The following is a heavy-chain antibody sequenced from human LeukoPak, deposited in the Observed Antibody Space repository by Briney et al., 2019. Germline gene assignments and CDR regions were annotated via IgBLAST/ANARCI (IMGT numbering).Heavy chain of an antibody. CDR1: GYTFTSYG. J-gene: IGHJ5*02. CDR3: ARDAHYDILTGRNWFDP. V-gene: IGHV1-18*01. CDR2: ISAYNGNT. Sequence: ASVKVSCKASGYTFTSYGISWVRQAPGQGLEWMGWISAYNGNTNYAQKLQGRVTMTTDTSTSTAYMELRSLRSDDTAVYYCARDAHYDILTGRNWFDPWGQGTLVTVSS. D-gene: IGHD3-9*01.